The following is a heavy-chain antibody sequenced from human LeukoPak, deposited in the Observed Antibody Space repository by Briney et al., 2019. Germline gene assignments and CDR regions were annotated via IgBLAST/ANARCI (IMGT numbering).Heavy chain of an antibody. D-gene: IGHD1-26*01. J-gene: IGHJ4*02. CDR3: ARDSGSSPTFDY. Sequence: KPSETLSLTCAVSGYSISSGYYWSWIRQPPGKGLEWIAYIYYTGNTKYNPSLKSRVTISVDTSKNQFSLRLTSVTAEDTAVYYCARDSGSSPTFDYWGQGTLVTVSS. V-gene: IGHV4-38-2*02. CDR2: IYYTGNT. CDR1: GYSISSGYY.